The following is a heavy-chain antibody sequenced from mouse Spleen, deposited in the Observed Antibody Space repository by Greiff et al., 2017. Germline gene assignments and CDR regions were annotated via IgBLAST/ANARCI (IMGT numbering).Heavy chain of an antibody. V-gene: IGHV5-4*03. D-gene: IGHD1-1*01. CDR3: ARACSSSRFAY. J-gene: IGHJ3*01. CDR1: GFTFSSYA. Sequence: EVKVEESGGGLVKPGGSLKLSCAASGFTFSSYAMSWVRQTPEKRLEWVATISDGGSYTYYPDNVKGRFTISRDNAKNNLYLQMSHLKSEDTAMYYCARACSSSRFAYWGQGTLVTVSA. CDR2: ISDGGSYT.